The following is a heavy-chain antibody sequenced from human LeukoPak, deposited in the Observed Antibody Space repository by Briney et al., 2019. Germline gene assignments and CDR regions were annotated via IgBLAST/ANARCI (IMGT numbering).Heavy chain of an antibody. CDR3: AKDHALYDSSGYYYYYHYYMDV. D-gene: IGHD3-22*01. CDR2: ISGSGGST. Sequence: AGGSLRLSCAASGFTFSSYAMSWVRQAPGKGLEWVSAISGSGGSTYYADSVKGRFTISRDNSKNTLYLQMNSLRAEDTAVYYCAKDHALYDSSGYYYYYHYYMDVWGKGTTVTVSS. V-gene: IGHV3-23*01. CDR1: GFTFSSYA. J-gene: IGHJ6*03.